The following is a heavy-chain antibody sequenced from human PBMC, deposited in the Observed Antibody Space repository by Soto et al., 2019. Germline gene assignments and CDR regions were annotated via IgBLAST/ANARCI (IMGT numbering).Heavy chain of an antibody. V-gene: IGHV3-30-3*01. J-gene: IGHJ6*02. D-gene: IGHD2-15*01. CDR3: ARDGVVASYYYGMDV. CDR1: GFTFSSCA. CDR2: ISYDGSNK. Sequence: QVQLVESGGGVVQPGRSLRLSCAASGFTFSSCAMHWVRQAPGKGLEWVAVISYDGSNKYYADSVKGRFTISRDNSKNTLYLQMNSLRAEDTAVYYCARDGVVASYYYGMDVWGQGTTVTVSS.